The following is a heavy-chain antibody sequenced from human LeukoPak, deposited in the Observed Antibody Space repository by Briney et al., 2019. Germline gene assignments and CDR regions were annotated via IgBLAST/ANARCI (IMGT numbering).Heavy chain of an antibody. CDR2: IDTDGTIT. CDR1: RFTFSTYW. Sequence: GGSRRLSCAASRFTFSTYWMHWVRQAPGKGLVWVSRIDTDGTITTYADSVKGRFTISRDNAKNTLYLQMNSLRVEDTAVYYCVRGGAAAGLFDYWGRGTLVTVSS. CDR3: VRGGAAAGLFDY. V-gene: IGHV3-74*01. D-gene: IGHD6-13*01. J-gene: IGHJ4*02.